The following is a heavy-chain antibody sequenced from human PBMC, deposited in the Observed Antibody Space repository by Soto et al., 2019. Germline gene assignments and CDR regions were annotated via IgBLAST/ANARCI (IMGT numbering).Heavy chain of an antibody. Sequence: SETLPLTCTVSVDSISRETYFCGWVRQPAGKGLEGIGNMFYRGSTYYNPSLKSRVSVVVDTSNNQLSLRLSSMTAADTAVYHCVRHVREFSGPGCDDFFHYWGPAIQVT. D-gene: IGHD3-10*02. J-gene: IGHJ4*02. V-gene: IGHV4-39*01. CDR3: VRHVREFSGPGCDDFFHY. CDR1: VDSISRETYF. CDR2: MFYRGST.